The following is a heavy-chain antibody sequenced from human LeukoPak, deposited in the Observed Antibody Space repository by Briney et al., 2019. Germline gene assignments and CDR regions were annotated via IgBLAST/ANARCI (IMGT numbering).Heavy chain of an antibody. Sequence: GGSLRLSCAASGFTFSSYSMNWVRQAPGKRLEWVPSISSSSSYIYYAGSVKGRFTISRDNAKTSLYLQMNSLRAEDTAVYYCAREGRSYDYVWGSYRSSFDYWGQGTLVTVSS. CDR3: AREGRSYDYVWGSYRSSFDY. J-gene: IGHJ4*02. V-gene: IGHV3-21*01. CDR1: GFTFSSYS. CDR2: ISSSSSYI. D-gene: IGHD3-16*02.